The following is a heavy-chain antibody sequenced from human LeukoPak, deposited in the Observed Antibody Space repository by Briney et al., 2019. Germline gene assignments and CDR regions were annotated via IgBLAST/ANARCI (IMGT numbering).Heavy chain of an antibody. J-gene: IGHJ5*02. CDR2: ISGSGGST. Sequence: GGSLRLSCAASGLTFSSYAVSWVRQAPGKGLEWVSSISGSGGSTYYADSVKGWFTVSRDNSKNALYLQMNSLRAEDTALYYCAKALVSGNTWPARWFDPWGQGTLVTVSS. CDR3: AKALVSGNTWPARWFDP. D-gene: IGHD5/OR15-5a*01. V-gene: IGHV3-23*01. CDR1: GLTFSSYA.